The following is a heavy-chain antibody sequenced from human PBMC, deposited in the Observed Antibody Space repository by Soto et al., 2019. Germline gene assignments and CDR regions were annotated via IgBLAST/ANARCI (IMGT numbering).Heavy chain of an antibody. Sequence: QVKLVESGGGVVQPGRSLRLSCAASGFTCSSYAMHWVRQVPGKGLEWMAVISYDGSNKYYADSVKGRFTISRDNSKNTLYLQMNSLRAEDTAVYYCARPLWRDDYNWGYFDLWGRGTLVTVSS. D-gene: IGHD4-4*01. CDR3: ARPLWRDDYNWGYFDL. V-gene: IGHV3-30-3*01. J-gene: IGHJ2*01. CDR2: ISYDGSNK. CDR1: GFTCSSYA.